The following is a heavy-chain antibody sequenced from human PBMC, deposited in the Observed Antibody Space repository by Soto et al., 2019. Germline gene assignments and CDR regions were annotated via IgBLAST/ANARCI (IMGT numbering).Heavy chain of an antibody. Sequence: SQTLSLTCAISGDSVSSNSAAWNWIRQSPSRGLEWLGRTYYRSKWYNDYAVSVKSRITINPDTSKNQFSLQLNSVTPEDTDVFYCSRGGGYCSGGSCYSGYYYYMDVWGKGTTVTVSS. CDR3: SRGGGYCSGGSCYSGYYYYMDV. CDR2: TYYRSKWYN. V-gene: IGHV6-1*01. J-gene: IGHJ6*03. CDR1: GDSVSSNSAA. D-gene: IGHD2-15*01.